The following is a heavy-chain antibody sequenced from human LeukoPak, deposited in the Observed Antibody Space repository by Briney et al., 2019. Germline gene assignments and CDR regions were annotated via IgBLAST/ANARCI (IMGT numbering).Heavy chain of an antibody. CDR3: AKSDDILTGYPYGMDV. Sequence: GGSLRLSCAASGFTFKSYAMSWVRQAPGKGLEWVSSVSGSGGGAYHADSVKGRFTISRDNSKNTLSLQMNSLRAEDTAVYYCAKSDDILTGYPYGMDVWGKGTTVIVSS. J-gene: IGHJ6*04. V-gene: IGHV3-23*01. CDR2: VSGSGGGA. D-gene: IGHD3-9*01. CDR1: GFTFKSYA.